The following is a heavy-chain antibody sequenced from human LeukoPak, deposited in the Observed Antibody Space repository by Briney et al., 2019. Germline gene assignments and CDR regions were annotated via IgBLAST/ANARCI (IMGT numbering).Heavy chain of an antibody. V-gene: IGHV4-39*01. CDR3: ARRRLAATAGWFDP. CDR1: GGSVTSTTYY. Sequence: SETLSLTCTVSGGSVTSTTYYWGWVRQPPGKGLEWVGVVHYNGATYYDPSLKSRVTMSIDTSVNQFSLKVTSETAADTAVYYCARRRLAATAGWFDPWGQGTLVTVSS. CDR2: VHYNGAT. J-gene: IGHJ5*02. D-gene: IGHD2-21*02.